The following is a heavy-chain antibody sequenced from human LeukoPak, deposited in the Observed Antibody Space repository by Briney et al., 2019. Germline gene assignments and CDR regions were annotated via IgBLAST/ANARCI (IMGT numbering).Heavy chain of an antibody. CDR2: TSAHNDDT. CDR3: ARGRYYGSGSEAIGAFDI. V-gene: IGHV1-18*01. CDR1: GYTFTSYG. J-gene: IGHJ3*02. D-gene: IGHD3-10*01. Sequence: ASVKVSCKASGYTFTSYGISWVRQAPGQGLEWMGWTSAHNDDTNYAETLQGRLTMTTDISTSTAYMELSSLRSEDTAVYYCARGRYYGSGSEAIGAFDIWGQGTMVTVSS.